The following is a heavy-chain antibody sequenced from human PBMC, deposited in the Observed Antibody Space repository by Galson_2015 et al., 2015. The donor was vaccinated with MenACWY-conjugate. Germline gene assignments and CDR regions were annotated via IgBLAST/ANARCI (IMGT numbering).Heavy chain of an antibody. V-gene: IGHV1-58*01. Sequence: SVKVSCKASGFTFTSSDLQWVRQARGQRLEWIGRIVVGSGNTKYAQKFQERVTITRDMSTSTAYMEMSSLRSEDTAVYYCAAEMVRGVILYWGQGTLVTVSS. CDR2: IVVGSGNT. D-gene: IGHD3-10*01. J-gene: IGHJ4*02. CDR1: GFTFTSSD. CDR3: AAEMVRGVILY.